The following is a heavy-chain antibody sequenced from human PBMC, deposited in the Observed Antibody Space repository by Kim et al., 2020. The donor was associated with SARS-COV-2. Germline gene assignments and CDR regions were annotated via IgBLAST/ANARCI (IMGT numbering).Heavy chain of an antibody. D-gene: IGHD3-10*01. CDR1: GFTFSSYA. CDR2: ISGSGGST. J-gene: IGHJ3*02. Sequence: GGSLRLSCAASGFTFSSYAMSWVRQAPGKGLEWVSTISGSGGSTYYADSVKGRFTISRDNSKNTLYLQMNSLRAEDTAVYYCAKDPPITMVRGVIGYIWGQGTMVTVSS. CDR3: AKDPPITMVRGVIGYI. V-gene: IGHV3-23*01.